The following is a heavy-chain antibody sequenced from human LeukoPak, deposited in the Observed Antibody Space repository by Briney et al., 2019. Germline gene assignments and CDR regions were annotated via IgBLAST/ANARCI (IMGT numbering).Heavy chain of an antibody. CDR1: GGSFRGYY. CDR2: INHSGST. CDR3: ARGRWLQSQYYFDY. V-gene: IGHV4-34*01. D-gene: IGHD5-24*01. J-gene: IGHJ4*02. Sequence: SETLSLTCAVYGGSFRGYYWSWIRQAPGKGLEWIGEINHSGSTNYNPSLKSRVTISVDTSKNQFSLKLSSVTAADTAVYYCARGRWLQSQYYFDYWGQGTLVTVSS.